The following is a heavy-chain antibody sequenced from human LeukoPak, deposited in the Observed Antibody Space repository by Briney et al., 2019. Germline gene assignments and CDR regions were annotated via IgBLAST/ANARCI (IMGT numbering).Heavy chain of an antibody. Sequence: SETLSLTCTVSGGSISSYYWSWIRQPPGKGLEWIGYIYYSGSTNYNPSLKSRVTISVDTSKNQFSLKLSSVTAADTAVYYCARGRKEDIVVVPAAHFDYWGQGTLVTVSS. CDR1: GGSISSYY. D-gene: IGHD2-2*01. CDR2: IYYSGST. V-gene: IGHV4-59*01. CDR3: ARGRKEDIVVVPAAHFDY. J-gene: IGHJ4*02.